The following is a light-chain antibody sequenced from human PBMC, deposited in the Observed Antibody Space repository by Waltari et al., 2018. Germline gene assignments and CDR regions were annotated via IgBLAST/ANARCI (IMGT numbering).Light chain of an antibody. CDR2: QNT. J-gene: IGLJ2*01. Sequence: SYELTQPTSVSVAPGQTASITCSGDTLGAKYACWYQQKPGQSPVLVIHQNTKRPSGIPERFSGSNSGNTATLTISGTQTIDEADYHCQAWDSTYARVFGGGTKLTVL. V-gene: IGLV3-1*01. CDR1: TLGAKY. CDR3: QAWDSTYARV.